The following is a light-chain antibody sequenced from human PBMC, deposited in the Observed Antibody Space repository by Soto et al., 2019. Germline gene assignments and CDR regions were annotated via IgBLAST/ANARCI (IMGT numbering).Light chain of an antibody. CDR2: NNN. Sequence: QSVLTQPPSASGTPGQRITISCSGSSSNIGSNYVYWYQQLPGTAPKLLIYNNNQRPSGVPDRFSGSKSGTSASLAISGLRSGDEADYYCAAWDVSLSGLFGGGTQLTVL. V-gene: IGLV1-47*02. J-gene: IGLJ7*01. CDR3: AAWDVSLSGL. CDR1: SSNIGSNY.